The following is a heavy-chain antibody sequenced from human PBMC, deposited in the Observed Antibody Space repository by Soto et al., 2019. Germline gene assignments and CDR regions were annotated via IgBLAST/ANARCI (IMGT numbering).Heavy chain of an antibody. CDR1: GFTFSSYA. D-gene: IGHD3-10*01. CDR2: ISGSGGST. V-gene: IGHV3-23*01. Sequence: GGSLRLSCAASGFTFSSYAMCWVRQAPGKGLEWVSAISGSGGSTYYADSVKGRFTISRDNSKNTLYLQMNSLRAEDTAVYYCAKAKGMVRGVLDAFDIWGQGTMVTVSS. J-gene: IGHJ3*02. CDR3: AKAKGMVRGVLDAFDI.